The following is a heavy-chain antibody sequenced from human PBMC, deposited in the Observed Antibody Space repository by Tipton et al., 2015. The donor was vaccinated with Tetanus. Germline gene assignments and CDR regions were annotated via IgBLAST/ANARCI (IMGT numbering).Heavy chain of an antibody. J-gene: IGHJ4*02. CDR2: ITPIFGTT. CDR3: ARAPSRIARAYDY. CDR1: GGTFTNYA. D-gene: IGHD2-21*01. Sequence: QVQLVQSGSEVKKPGSSVKVSCKASGGTFTNYALSWVRQAPGQGLEWVGGITPIFGTTNSAPKFQGRVTITADESTNTAYMELSSLRTEDTAVYYCARAPSRIARAYDYWGQGTQRTVSS. V-gene: IGHV1-69*01.